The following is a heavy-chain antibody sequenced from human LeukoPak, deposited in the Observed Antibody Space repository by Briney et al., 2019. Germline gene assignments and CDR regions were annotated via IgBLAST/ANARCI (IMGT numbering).Heavy chain of an antibody. CDR2: IIPILGIA. J-gene: IGHJ3*02. V-gene: IGHV1-69*04. CDR3: ARAFEGLRFFDI. CDR1: GGTFSSYA. D-gene: IGHD5-12*01. Sequence: SVKVSCKASGGTFSSYAIIWVRQAPGQGLEWMGRIIPILGIANYAQKFQGRVTITADKSTSTAYMELSSLRSEDTAVYYCARAFEGLRFFDIWGQGTMVTVSS.